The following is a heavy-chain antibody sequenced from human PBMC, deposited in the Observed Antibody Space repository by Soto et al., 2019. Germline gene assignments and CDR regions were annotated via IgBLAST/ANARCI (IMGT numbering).Heavy chain of an antibody. CDR3: ARGRFLEWLLPDY. Sequence: GGSLRLSCAAFGFTFSSYAMHWVRQAPGKGLEYVSAISSNGGSTYYANSVKGRFTISRDNSKNTLYLQMGSLRAEDMAVYYCARGRFLEWLLPDYWGQGTLVTVSS. CDR1: GFTFSSYA. V-gene: IGHV3-64*01. D-gene: IGHD3-3*01. J-gene: IGHJ4*02. CDR2: ISSNGGST.